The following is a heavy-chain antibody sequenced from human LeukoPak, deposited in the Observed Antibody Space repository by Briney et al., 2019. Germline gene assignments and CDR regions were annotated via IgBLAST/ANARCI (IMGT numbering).Heavy chain of an antibody. V-gene: IGHV4-39*07. CDR3: AREGDLWFGESPSEQPYYGMDV. D-gene: IGHD3-10*01. J-gene: IGHJ6*02. Sequence: SETLSLTCTVSGGSISSSSYYWGWIRQPPGKGLEWIGSIYYSGSTYYNPSLKSRVTISVDTSKNQFSLKLSSVTAADTAVYYCAREGDLWFGESPSEQPYYGMDVWGQGTTVTVSS. CDR1: GGSISSSSYY. CDR2: IYYSGST.